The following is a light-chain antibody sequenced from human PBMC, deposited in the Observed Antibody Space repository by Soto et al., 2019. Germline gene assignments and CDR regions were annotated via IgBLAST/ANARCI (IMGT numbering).Light chain of an antibody. J-gene: IGKJ2*01. V-gene: IGKV1-16*01. CDR3: QQYSSRPYT. CDR1: QDVSNY. Sequence: DIQMTQSPSSLSTSIGARVTITCRASQDVSNYLAWFQQQPGKAPKSLIYAASSMRSGTPSRFSGSGSGTDFNLTINSLQPEDVATYYCQQYSSRPYTFGQGTQLEIK. CDR2: AAS.